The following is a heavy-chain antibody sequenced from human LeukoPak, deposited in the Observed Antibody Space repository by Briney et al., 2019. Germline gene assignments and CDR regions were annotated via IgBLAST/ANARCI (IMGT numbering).Heavy chain of an antibody. CDR3: AKSKKLAVAGTSFDY. V-gene: IGHV3-23*01. J-gene: IGHJ4*02. CDR1: GFTFSSYA. D-gene: IGHD6-19*01. Sequence: GGSLRLSCAASGFTFSSYAMSWVRQAPGKGLEWVSAISGSGGSTYYADSVKGRFTISRDNSKNTLYLQMNSLRAEDTAVYYCAKSKKLAVAGTSFDYWGQGTLVTVSS. CDR2: ISGSGGST.